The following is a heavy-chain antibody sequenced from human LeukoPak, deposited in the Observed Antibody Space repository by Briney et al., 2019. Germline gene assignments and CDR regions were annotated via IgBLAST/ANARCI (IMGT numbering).Heavy chain of an antibody. J-gene: IGHJ6*02. CDR2: IYPSNSDT. CDR1: GYNFITYW. D-gene: IGHD6-13*01. Sequence: ISCQGSGYNFITYWIGWVRQLPGKGLEWMGIIYPSNSDTRYSPSFQGQVTFSADKSISTAYLQWSSLKASDTAMYYCARHRVDSSSPRGMDVWGQGTTVTVSS. CDR3: ARHRVDSSSPRGMDV. V-gene: IGHV5-51*01.